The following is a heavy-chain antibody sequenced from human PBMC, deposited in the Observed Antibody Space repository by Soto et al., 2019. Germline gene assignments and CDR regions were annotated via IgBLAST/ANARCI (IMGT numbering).Heavy chain of an antibody. Sequence: SVKVSCKASGFTFTSSAVQWVRQARGQRLEWIGWIVVGSGNTNYAQKFQERVTVTRDMSTSTAYMELSSLRSEDTAVYYCAAQSGESSGSYSVWGQGTLVTVSS. CDR2: IVVGSGNT. CDR3: AAQSGESSGSYSV. J-gene: IGHJ4*02. CDR1: GFTFTSSA. D-gene: IGHD1-26*01. V-gene: IGHV1-58*01.